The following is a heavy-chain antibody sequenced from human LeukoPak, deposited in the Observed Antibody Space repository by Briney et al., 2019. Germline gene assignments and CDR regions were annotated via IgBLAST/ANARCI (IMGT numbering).Heavy chain of an antibody. CDR3: ARDYGMDV. J-gene: IGHJ6*02. V-gene: IGHV4-59*01. CDR2: IYYSGST. Sequence: SETLSLTCTISGGSISSYYWSWIRQPPGKGLEWIGYIYYSGSTNYNPSLKSRVTISVDTSKNQFSLKLSSVTAADTAVYYCARDYGMDVWGQGTTVTVSS. CDR1: GGSISSYY.